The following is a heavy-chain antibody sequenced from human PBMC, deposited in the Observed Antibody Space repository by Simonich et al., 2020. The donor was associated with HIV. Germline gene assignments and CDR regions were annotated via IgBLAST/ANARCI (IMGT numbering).Heavy chain of an antibody. Sequence: QVQLQESGPGLVKPSETLSLTCTVSGGSISTYYWSWVRQPPGKGREWIGYIYYSGGTNDNPARKSRVPLSVDTSKNQFSLKLSSVTAADTAVYYCARRGHYYDSFDLWGRGTLVTVSS. J-gene: IGHJ2*01. CDR2: IYYSGGT. V-gene: IGHV4-59*12. CDR3: ARRGHYYDSFDL. CDR1: GGSISTYY. D-gene: IGHD3-22*01.